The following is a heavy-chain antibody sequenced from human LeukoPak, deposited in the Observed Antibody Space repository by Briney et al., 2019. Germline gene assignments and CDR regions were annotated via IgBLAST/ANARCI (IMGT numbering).Heavy chain of an antibody. D-gene: IGHD3-22*01. CDR1: GFSVNNNY. V-gene: IGHV3-20*04. CDR2: ISWNGRNT. Sequence: GGSLRLSCAASGFSVNNNYMSWVRQAPGKGLEWVSGISWNGRNTAYAESLKGRFTISRDNAKNSLYLQMNSLRAEDTAFYYCARVQQYDKFDYWGQGTLVTVSS. J-gene: IGHJ4*02. CDR3: ARVQQYDKFDY.